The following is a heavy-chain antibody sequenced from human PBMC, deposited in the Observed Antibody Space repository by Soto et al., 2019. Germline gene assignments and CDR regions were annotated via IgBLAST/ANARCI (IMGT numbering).Heavy chain of an antibody. Sequence: EVQLVETGGDLIQSGGSLRLSCAASGFAVSSSYMMWVRQAPGKGLECISVTYTGGSTHYADSVKGRFTISRDDSTNTVHLRMNSLRVEDTAVYYCARDPPITSDYAMDVWGQGTTVIVSS. CDR1: GFAVSSSY. CDR3: ARDPPITSDYAMDV. D-gene: IGHD1-20*01. J-gene: IGHJ6*02. CDR2: TYTGGST. V-gene: IGHV3-53*02.